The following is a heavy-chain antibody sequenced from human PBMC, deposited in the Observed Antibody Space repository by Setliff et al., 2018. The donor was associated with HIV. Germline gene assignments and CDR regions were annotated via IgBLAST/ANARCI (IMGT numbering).Heavy chain of an antibody. V-gene: IGHV1-69*05. J-gene: IGHJ4*02. CDR1: GDTFSNYA. Sequence: SVKVSCKASGDTFSNYAITWVRQAPGQGLEWMGGINPLFGTTNYAHNFQGRLTITTDQIMSTAYMELTSLRSEDTAVYYCASGSGYCNKGNCYIGVHRTPDKYYFDSWGQGTLVNV. D-gene: IGHD2-8*01. CDR2: INPLFGTT. CDR3: ASGSGYCNKGNCYIGVHRTPDKYYFDS.